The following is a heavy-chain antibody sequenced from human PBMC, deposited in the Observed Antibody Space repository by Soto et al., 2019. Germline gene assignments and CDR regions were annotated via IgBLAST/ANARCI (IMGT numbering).Heavy chain of an antibody. CDR1: GFTFSNYW. Sequence: EVKLVESGGGLVQPGGSLRLTCVGSGFTFSNYWMQWVRQAPGKGLVWISRINSDGSSISYADSVKGRFTISRDNARKTVYLQMSNLRVEDTAIYYCRGRREDDVQQASWGQGTQVIVSS. V-gene: IGHV3-74*01. CDR2: INSDGSSI. D-gene: IGHD6-13*01. CDR3: RGRREDDVQQAS. J-gene: IGHJ5*02.